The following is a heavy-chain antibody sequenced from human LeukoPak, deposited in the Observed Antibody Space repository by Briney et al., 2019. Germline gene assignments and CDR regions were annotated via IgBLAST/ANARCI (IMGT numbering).Heavy chain of an antibody. CDR3: AKEATVTTQYHFYGMDL. CDR2: SSGSGGKT. CDR1: GFIFSSYV. Sequence: GGSLRLSCAASGFIFSSYVVSWVLQAPGKGLEWVSGSSGSGGKTYYADSVKGRFTISRDNSKNTLYLQMNSLRAEDTAVYYCAKEATVTTQYHFYGMDLWGQGTTVTVSS. D-gene: IGHD4-17*01. V-gene: IGHV3-23*01. J-gene: IGHJ6*02.